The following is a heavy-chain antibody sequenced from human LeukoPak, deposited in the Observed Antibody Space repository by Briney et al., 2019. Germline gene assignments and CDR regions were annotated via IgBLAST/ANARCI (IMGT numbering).Heavy chain of an antibody. CDR1: GYSISSGYY. V-gene: IGHV4-38-2*02. Sequence: SETLSLTCAVSGYSISSGYYWGWIRQPPGKGLEWIGNIYHSGSTYYNPSLKSRVTISVDTSKNQFSLKLSSVTAADTAVYYCARDSIAAVVDYWGQGTLVTVSS. CDR2: IYHSGST. J-gene: IGHJ4*02. D-gene: IGHD6-13*01. CDR3: ARDSIAAVVDY.